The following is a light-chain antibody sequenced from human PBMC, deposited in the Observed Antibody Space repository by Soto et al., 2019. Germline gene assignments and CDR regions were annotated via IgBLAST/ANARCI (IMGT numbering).Light chain of an antibody. CDR2: KAS. Sequence: DIQMTQSPSTLSASVGDRVTITCRASQSISYWLAWYQQKPGKAPNLLIYKASSLESGVPSRFSGSGSGTEFTLTITGLQPDDFATYYCRHYNTYSPPYTFGQGTKLEIK. CDR1: QSISYW. V-gene: IGKV1-5*03. J-gene: IGKJ2*01. CDR3: RHYNTYSPPYT.